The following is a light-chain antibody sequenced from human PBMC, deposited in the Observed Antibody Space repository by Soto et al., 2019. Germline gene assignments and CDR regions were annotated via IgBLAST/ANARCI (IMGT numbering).Light chain of an antibody. J-gene: IGKJ4*01. V-gene: IGKV3-15*01. CDR3: QRYNNWPLT. Sequence: EIVMSQSPAALSGPPGDRPTLSLRAIQGIGDTLAWYQHKPGQTPRLLIYDTSTRATGVPARFSGSRSGTEFTLTINSLQSEDFAVYYCQRYNNWPLTFGGGTKVDIK. CDR2: DTS. CDR1: QGIGDT.